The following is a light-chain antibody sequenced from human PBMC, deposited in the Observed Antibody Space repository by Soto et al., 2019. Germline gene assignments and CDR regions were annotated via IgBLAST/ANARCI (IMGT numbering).Light chain of an antibody. J-gene: IGKJ5*01. CDR3: QQSYRTPIT. CDR1: QSISTF. Sequence: DIQMTQSPSSLSASVVDRVTITCLASQSISTFLNWYQQKPGKAPNLLIYAASGLQSGVPSRFSGSGSGTDFTLTISSLQPEDFATYYCQQSYRTPITFGQGTRLENK. V-gene: IGKV1-39*01. CDR2: AAS.